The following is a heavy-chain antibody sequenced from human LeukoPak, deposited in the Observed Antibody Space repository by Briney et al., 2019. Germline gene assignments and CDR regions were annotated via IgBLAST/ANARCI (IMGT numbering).Heavy chain of an antibody. CDR1: GFTFSSYS. D-gene: IGHD6-19*01. Sequence: GGSLRLSCAASGFTFSSYSMNWVRQAPGKGLEWVSPISSSSSYIYYADSVKGRFTISRDNAKNSLYLQMNSLRAEDTAVYYCARTGYSSGWYGGQFDYWGQGTLVTVSS. J-gene: IGHJ4*02. V-gene: IGHV3-21*01. CDR3: ARTGYSSGWYGGQFDY. CDR2: ISSSSSYI.